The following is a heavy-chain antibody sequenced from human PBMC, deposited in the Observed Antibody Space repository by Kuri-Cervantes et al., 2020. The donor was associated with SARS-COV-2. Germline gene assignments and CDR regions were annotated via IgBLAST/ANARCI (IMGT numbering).Heavy chain of an antibody. CDR1: GGTFSSYA. CDR3: ARAGEEEYYDFWRGYYHFDY. Sequence: SVKVSCKASGGTFSSYAISWVRQAPGQGLEWMGGIIPIFGTANYAQKFQGRVTITTDESTSTAYMELSSLRSEDTAVYYCARAGEEEYYDFWRGYYHFDYWGQGTLVTVSS. V-gene: IGHV1-69*05. CDR2: IIPIFGTA. J-gene: IGHJ4*02. D-gene: IGHD3-3*01.